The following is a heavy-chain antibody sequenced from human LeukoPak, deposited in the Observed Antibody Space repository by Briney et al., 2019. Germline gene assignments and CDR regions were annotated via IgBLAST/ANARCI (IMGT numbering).Heavy chain of an antibody. J-gene: IGHJ3*02. CDR3: ASHSSSRVSSI. D-gene: IGHD6-13*01. CDR2: INPNSGGT. V-gene: IGHV1-2*02. CDR1: GYTFTGYY. Sequence: ASVKVSCKASGYTFTGYYIHWVRQAPGQGLEWMGWINPNSGGTKSAQRFQGRVTMSRDTSTSTAFMELSSLRSDDTAMYYCASHSSSRVSSIWGQGTMVTVSS.